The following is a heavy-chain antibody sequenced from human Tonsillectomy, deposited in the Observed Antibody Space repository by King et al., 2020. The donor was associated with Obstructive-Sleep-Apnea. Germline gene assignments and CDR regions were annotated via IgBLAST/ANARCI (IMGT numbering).Heavy chain of an antibody. CDR3: ARSDTVINPFHY. V-gene: IGHV3-30*04. CDR1: GFTFSNSA. CDR2: ISYDGSNK. D-gene: IGHD4-23*01. J-gene: IGHJ4*02. Sequence: VQLVESGGGVVQPGRSLRLSCAASGFTFSNSAMHWVRQAPGKGLEWVAVISYDGSNKYYADSVKGRFTISRDNSKNTLYMQMNSLRAEDTAVYYCARSDTVINPFHYWGQGTLVTVSS.